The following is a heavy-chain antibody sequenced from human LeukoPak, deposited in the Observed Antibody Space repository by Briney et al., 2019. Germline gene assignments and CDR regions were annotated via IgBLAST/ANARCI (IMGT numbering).Heavy chain of an antibody. D-gene: IGHD6-19*01. CDR2: INHSGST. Sequence: SETLSLTCAVYGGSFSGYYWSWIRQPPGKGLEWIGEINHSGSTNYNPSLKSRVTISVDTSKNQFSLKLSSVTAADTAVYYCARVSRRYSSGWYFRNNDAFDIWGQGTMVTVSS. CDR3: ARVSRRYSSGWYFRNNDAFDI. CDR1: GGSFSGYY. V-gene: IGHV4-34*01. J-gene: IGHJ3*02.